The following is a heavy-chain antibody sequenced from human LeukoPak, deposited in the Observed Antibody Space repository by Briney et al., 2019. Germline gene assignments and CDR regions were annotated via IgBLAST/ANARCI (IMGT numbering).Heavy chain of an antibody. CDR1: GGSISSYY. V-gene: IGHV4-59*12. CDR3: AKVASLSWLDS. Sequence: SETLSLTCTVSGGSISSYYWSWIRQPPGKGLEWIGYIYYSGSTNYNPSLKSRVTISVDRSKNQFSLKLSSVTAADTAVYYCAKVASLSWLDSWGQGTQVTVSS. J-gene: IGHJ5*01. CDR2: IYYSGST.